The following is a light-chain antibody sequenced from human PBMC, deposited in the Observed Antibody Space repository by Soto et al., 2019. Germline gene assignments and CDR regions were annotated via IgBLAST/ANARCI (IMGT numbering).Light chain of an antibody. CDR3: QQYDALPLT. J-gene: IGKJ4*01. Sequence: IHMTQSPSSLSASVGNRVTIICRASQGIRNDLGWYQQKPGKAPKRLIYAASSLQSGVPSRFSGSGSGTEFTLTISSLQTEDIATYYCQQYDALPLTFGGGTKVDIK. CDR2: AAS. CDR1: QGIRND. V-gene: IGKV1-17*01.